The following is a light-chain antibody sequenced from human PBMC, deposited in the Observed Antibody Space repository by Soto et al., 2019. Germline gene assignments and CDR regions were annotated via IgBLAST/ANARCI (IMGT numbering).Light chain of an antibody. CDR3: QQYDSFSKT. V-gene: IGKV1-5*01. CDR2: DAS. CDR1: QSIRSW. Sequence: DIQMTQSPSTLSASVGDRVTITCRASQSIRSWLAWYQQKPGKAPQLLIYDASNLESGVPSRFSGSGSGTESTLTISLLQPDDFATYYCQQYDSFSKTFGRGTKVEVK. J-gene: IGKJ1*01.